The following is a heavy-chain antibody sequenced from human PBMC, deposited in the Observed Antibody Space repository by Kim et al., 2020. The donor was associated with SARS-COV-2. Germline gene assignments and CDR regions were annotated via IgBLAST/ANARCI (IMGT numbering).Heavy chain of an antibody. CDR1: GFPFSTYS. D-gene: IGHD3-10*01. CDR3: AKPQGAGSYYNGIDY. J-gene: IGHJ4*01. CDR2: ISDSGGST. V-gene: IGHV3-23*01. Sequence: GGSLRLSCAASGFPFSTYSMGWVHQAPGKGLEWVSDISDSGGSTFYADSVKGRFTISRDNSKNTLYLQMNSLRAEDTAVYYCAKPQGAGSYYNGIDYWG.